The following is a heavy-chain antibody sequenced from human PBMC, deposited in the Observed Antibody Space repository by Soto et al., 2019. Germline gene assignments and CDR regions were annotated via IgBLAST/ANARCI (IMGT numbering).Heavy chain of an antibody. Sequence: ASVKVSCKASGYTFTGYYMHWVRQAPGQGLEWMGWINPNSGGTNYAQKVQGRVTMTRDTSISTAYMELSRLRSDDTAVYYGAKTDGIAVAGTSWWFDPWGQGTLVTVSS. CDR3: AKTDGIAVAGTSWWFDP. CDR1: GYTFTGYY. J-gene: IGHJ5*02. CDR2: INPNSGGT. V-gene: IGHV1-2*02. D-gene: IGHD6-19*01.